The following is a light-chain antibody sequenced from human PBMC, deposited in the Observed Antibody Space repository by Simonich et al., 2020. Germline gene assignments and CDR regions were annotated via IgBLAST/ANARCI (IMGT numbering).Light chain of an antibody. Sequence: QSALTQPASVSGSPGQSITISCTGTSSDVGGYNYVSWYQQHPGKAPKLMIYDVSKLPSGVSNRCSCSTSGNTASLTISGLQAEDEADYYCSSYTSSSTYVVFGGGTKLTVL. CDR2: DVS. V-gene: IGLV2-14*01. CDR3: SSYTSSSTYVV. CDR1: SSDVGGYNY. J-gene: IGLJ2*01.